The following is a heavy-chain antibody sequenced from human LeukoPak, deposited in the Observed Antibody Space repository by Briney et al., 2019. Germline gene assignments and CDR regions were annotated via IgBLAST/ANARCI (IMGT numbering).Heavy chain of an antibody. D-gene: IGHD3-22*01. CDR2: INSDGSRT. J-gene: IGHJ4*02. V-gene: IGHV3-74*01. Sequence: GGSLRPSCAASGFSFSTHWMHWVRQAPGKGLVCVAQINSDGSRTSYADSVKGRFTISRDNAKNTLYLEMISLRAEDTAVYYCGSLTVVARDHWGQGTLVTVSS. CDR1: GFSFSTHW. CDR3: GSLTVVARDH.